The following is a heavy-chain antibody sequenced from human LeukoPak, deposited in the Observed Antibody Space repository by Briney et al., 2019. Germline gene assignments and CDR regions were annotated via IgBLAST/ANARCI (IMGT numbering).Heavy chain of an antibody. CDR2: IIPIFGTA. CDR1: GGTFSSYA. Sequence: SVRVSCKASGGTFSSYAISWVRQAPGQGLEWMGGIIPIFGTANYAQKFQGRVTITADESTSTAYMELSSLRSEDTAVYYCALNLYYYDSSGFAFDIWGQGTMVTVSS. D-gene: IGHD3-22*01. CDR3: ALNLYYYDSSGFAFDI. V-gene: IGHV1-69*13. J-gene: IGHJ3*02.